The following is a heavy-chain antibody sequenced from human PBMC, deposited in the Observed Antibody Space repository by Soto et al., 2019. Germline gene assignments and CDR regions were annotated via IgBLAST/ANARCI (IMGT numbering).Heavy chain of an antibody. D-gene: IGHD2-15*01. Sequence: GASVKVSCKASGGTFSSYAISWVRQAPGQGLEWMGGIIPIFGTANYAQKFQGRVTITADESTSTAYMELSSLRSEDTAVYYCARDWSGGSCYHTYPCGMDVWGQGTTVTVSS. CDR3: ARDWSGGSCYHTYPCGMDV. J-gene: IGHJ6*02. CDR2: IIPIFGTA. V-gene: IGHV1-69*13. CDR1: GGTFSSYA.